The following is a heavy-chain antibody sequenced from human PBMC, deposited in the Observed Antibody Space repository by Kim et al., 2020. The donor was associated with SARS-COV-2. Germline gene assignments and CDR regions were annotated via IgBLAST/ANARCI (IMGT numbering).Heavy chain of an antibody. J-gene: IGHJ4*02. CDR3: AGEPRGGGRKRGFDY. CDR2: IYYSGST. CDR1: GGSISSYY. Sequence: SETLSLTCTVSGGSISSYYWSWIRQPPGKGLEWIGYIYYSGSTNYNPSLKSRVTISVDTSKNQFSLKLSSVTAADTAVYYCAGEPRGGGRKRGFDYWGQGTLVTVSS. V-gene: IGHV4-59*01. D-gene: IGHD2-15*01.